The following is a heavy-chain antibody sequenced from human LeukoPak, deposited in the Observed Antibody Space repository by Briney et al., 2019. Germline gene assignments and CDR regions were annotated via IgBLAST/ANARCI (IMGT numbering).Heavy chain of an antibody. D-gene: IGHD3-9*01. J-gene: IGHJ4*02. Sequence: GGSLRLSCAASGFPLGGYWMSWVRQAPGKGLEWVANIKQDGSEKYYVDPVKGRFTISRDNAKNSLYLQMNSLRAEDTAVYYCARGGLRYFDCFDYWGQGTLVTVSS. CDR2: IKQDGSEK. CDR3: ARGGLRYFDCFDY. V-gene: IGHV3-7*04. CDR1: GFPLGGYW.